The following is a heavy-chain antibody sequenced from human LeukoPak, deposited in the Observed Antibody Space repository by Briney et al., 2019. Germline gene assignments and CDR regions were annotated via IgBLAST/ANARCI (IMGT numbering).Heavy chain of an antibody. Sequence: SETLSLTCAVYGGSFSGYYWGWIRQPPGKGLEWIGEINHSGSTNYNPSLKSRVTISVDTSKNQFSLKLSSVTAADTAVYYCARGGRWLVTGYFQHWGQGTLVTVSS. V-gene: IGHV4-34*01. D-gene: IGHD6-19*01. CDR1: GGSFSGYY. CDR3: ARGGRWLVTGYFQH. CDR2: INHSGST. J-gene: IGHJ1*01.